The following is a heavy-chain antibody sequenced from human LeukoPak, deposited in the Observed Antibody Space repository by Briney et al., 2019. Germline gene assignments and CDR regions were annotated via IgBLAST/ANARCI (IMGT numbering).Heavy chain of an antibody. CDR1: GGSVTSGSYY. CDR2: IYYTGST. CDR3: ATSLESYYYMDV. V-gene: IGHV4-61*01. J-gene: IGHJ6*03. D-gene: IGHD5-24*01. Sequence: PSETLSPTCTISGGSVTSGSYYWSWIRQPPEKGLEWIGYIYYTGSTDYNPSLKSRVTISVETPKNQFSLQLSSVTAADTAIYYCATSLESYYYMDVWGKGTTVTVSS.